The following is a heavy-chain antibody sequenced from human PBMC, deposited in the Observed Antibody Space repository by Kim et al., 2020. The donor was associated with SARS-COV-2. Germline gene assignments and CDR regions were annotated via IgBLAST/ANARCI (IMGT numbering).Heavy chain of an antibody. Sequence: GGSLRLSCAASGFTFSSYAMSWVRQAPGKGLEWVSAISPTGGSPYYADSVKRRFTIPRDNTKNTLYLQMDSLRAEDTAVYYCAKYPTGYFSFDYWGQGTLVTVSS. V-gene: IGHV3-23*01. J-gene: IGHJ4*02. CDR2: ISPTGGSP. D-gene: IGHD3-9*01. CDR3: AKYPTGYFSFDY. CDR1: GFTFSSYA.